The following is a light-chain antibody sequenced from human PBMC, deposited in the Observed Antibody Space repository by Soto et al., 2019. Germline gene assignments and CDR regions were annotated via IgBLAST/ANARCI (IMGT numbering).Light chain of an antibody. Sequence: DIVCAESPGPISLSTEARATFSCRVSQSVSSNYLAWYQHTPGQAPRLLISGASSRATGIPDRFSGSGSGTDFTLTISRLEPEDFAVYYCQQYGSSPIAFGQGTRLAI. CDR2: GAS. J-gene: IGKJ5*01. V-gene: IGKV3-20*01. CDR1: QSVSSNY. CDR3: QQYGSSPIA.